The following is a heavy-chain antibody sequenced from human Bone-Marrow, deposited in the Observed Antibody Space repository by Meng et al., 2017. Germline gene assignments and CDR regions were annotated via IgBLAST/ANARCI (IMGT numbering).Heavy chain of an antibody. J-gene: IGHJ3*02. CDR1: GGSISSSSYY. CDR2: IYYSGST. V-gene: IGHV4-39*07. Sequence: SETLSLTCTVSGGSISSSSYYWGWIRQPPGKGLEWIGSIYYSGSTYYNPSLKSRVTISVDTSKNQFSLKLSSVTAADTAVYYCARDARRAAAPFDIWGQGTMVTVSS. CDR3: ARDARRAAAPFDI. D-gene: IGHD2-2*01.